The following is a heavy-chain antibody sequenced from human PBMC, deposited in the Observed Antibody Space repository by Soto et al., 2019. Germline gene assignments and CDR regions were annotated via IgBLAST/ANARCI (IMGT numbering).Heavy chain of an antibody. Sequence: QVQLVESGGGVVQPGRSLRLSCAASGFTFSSYGMHWVRQAPGKGLEWVAVISYDGSDKYYADSVKGRFTISRDNSNNTRYLQMDGLRAGGAAVYYCAKGFVVASRNFQHWGEGTVVTVSS. CDR3: AKGFVVASRNFQH. J-gene: IGHJ1*01. V-gene: IGHV3-30*18. CDR1: GFTFSSYG. D-gene: IGHD2-15*01. CDR2: ISYDGSDK.